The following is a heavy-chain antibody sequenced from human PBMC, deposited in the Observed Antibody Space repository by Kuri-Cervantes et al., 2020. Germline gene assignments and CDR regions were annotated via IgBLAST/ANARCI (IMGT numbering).Heavy chain of an antibody. CDR1: GFTFSGYN. CDR3: AKDRRSYYDSSGYGGAFDY. D-gene: IGHD3-22*01. CDR2: IHQEGREK. V-gene: IGHV3-7*05. Sequence: GESLKISCAASGFTFSGYNMNWVRQAPGKGLEWVANIHQEGREKFYVDSVKGRFTISRDNSKNMLYLQMNSLRAEDTAVYYCAKDRRSYYDSSGYGGAFDYWGQGTLVTVSS. J-gene: IGHJ4*02.